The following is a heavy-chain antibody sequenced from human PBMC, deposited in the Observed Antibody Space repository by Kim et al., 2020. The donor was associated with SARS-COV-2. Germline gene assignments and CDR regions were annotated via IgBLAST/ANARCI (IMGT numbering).Heavy chain of an antibody. J-gene: IGHJ6*02. V-gene: IGHV4-34*01. CDR1: GGSFSGYY. CDR3: ARARYYYYYGMDV. Sequence: SETLSLTCAVYGGSFSGYYWSWIRQPPGKGLEWIGEINHSGSTNYNPSLKSRVTISVDTSKNQFSLKLSSVTAADTAVYYCARARYYYYYGMDVWGQGTTVTVSS. CDR2: INHSGST.